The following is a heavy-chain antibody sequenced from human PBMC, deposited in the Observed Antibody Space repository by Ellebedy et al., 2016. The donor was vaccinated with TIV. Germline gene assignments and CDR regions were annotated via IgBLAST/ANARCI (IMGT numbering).Heavy chain of an antibody. J-gene: IGHJ6*02. CDR3: ARDISSSSEDYGMDV. V-gene: IGHV1-2*02. D-gene: IGHD6-6*01. Sequence: ASVKVSXKASGYTFTGYYMHRVRQAPGQGLEWMGWINPNSGGTNYAQKFQGRVTMTRDTSISTAYMELSRLRSDDTAVYYCARDISSSSEDYGMDVWGQGTTVTVSS. CDR2: INPNSGGT. CDR1: GYTFTGYY.